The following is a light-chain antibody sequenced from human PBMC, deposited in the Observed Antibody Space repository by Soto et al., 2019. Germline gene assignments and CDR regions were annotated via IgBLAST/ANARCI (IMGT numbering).Light chain of an antibody. J-gene: IGKJ1*01. Sequence: DIPVTQSPSTLSASVGDRVTITCRASHSIGNWLAWYQQRPGKAPQLLIYWASNLLNGVPSRFSGSGSGTDFTLTINSLQPDDFATYFCQQYDNYSWTFGQGTKIEIK. CDR2: WAS. CDR1: HSIGNW. CDR3: QQYDNYSWT. V-gene: IGKV1-5*03.